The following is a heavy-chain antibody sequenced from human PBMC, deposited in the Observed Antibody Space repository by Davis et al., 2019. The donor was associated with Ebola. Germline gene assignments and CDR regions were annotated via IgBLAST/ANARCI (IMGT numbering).Heavy chain of an antibody. V-gene: IGHV3-11*01. CDR3: AKDRCSGGSCHFDY. CDR1: GFTFSDYY. J-gene: IGHJ4*02. Sequence: GESLKISCAASGFTFSDYYMSWIRQAPGKGLEWVSYISSSGSTIYYADSVKGRFTISRDNAKNSLSLQMNSLRNDDTALYYCAKDRCSGGSCHFDYWGQGTLVTVSS. D-gene: IGHD2-15*01. CDR2: ISSSGSTI.